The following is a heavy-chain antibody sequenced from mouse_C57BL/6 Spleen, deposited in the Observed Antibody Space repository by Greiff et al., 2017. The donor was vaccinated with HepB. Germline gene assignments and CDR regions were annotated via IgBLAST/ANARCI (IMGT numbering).Heavy chain of an antibody. CDR1: GFTFSSYT. V-gene: IGHV5-9*01. D-gene: IGHD1-1*01. J-gene: IGHJ2*01. CDR3: ARHNTTVFDY. Sequence: EVKLVESGGGLVKPGGSLKLSCAASGFTFSSYTMSWVRQTPEKRLEWVATISGGGGNTYYPDSVKGRFTISRDNAKNTLYLQMSSLRSEDTALYYCARHNTTVFDYWGQGTTLTVSS. CDR2: ISGGGGNT.